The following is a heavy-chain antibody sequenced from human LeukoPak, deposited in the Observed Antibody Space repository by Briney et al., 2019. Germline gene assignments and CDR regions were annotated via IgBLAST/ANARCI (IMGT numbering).Heavy chain of an antibody. Sequence: GGSLRLSCAASGVTVSSNHMSWVRQTPGQGRLEWVSVIYNDGRTFYTGSVTGRFTISGDNSKNTLYLQMNSLRAEDTAVYYCARGQIYGTGSYFFDHWGQGTLVTVSS. V-gene: IGHV3-66*01. D-gene: IGHD3-10*01. CDR1: GVTVSSNH. CDR2: IYNDGRT. CDR3: ARGQIYGTGSYFFDH. J-gene: IGHJ4*02.